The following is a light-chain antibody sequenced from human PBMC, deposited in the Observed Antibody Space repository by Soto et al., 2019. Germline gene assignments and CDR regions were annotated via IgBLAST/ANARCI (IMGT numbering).Light chain of an antibody. V-gene: IGKV3-15*01. J-gene: IGKJ1*01. CDR1: QSVGSN. CDR2: AAS. CDR3: QQYYHWPRM. Sequence: PQSPATLSVSPGERVSLSCRASQSVGSNLAWFQQKPGQAPRLLMYAASTRPTSIAARFSGSGSGTDFILTITSLQSEDSGVFYCQQYYHWPRMFGQGTKVDIK.